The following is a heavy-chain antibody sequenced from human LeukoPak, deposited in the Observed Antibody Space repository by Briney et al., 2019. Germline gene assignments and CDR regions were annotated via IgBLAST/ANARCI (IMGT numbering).Heavy chain of an antibody. CDR1: GFPFSTFA. CDR2: ISSSGGST. Sequence: GGSLRLSCAASGFPFSTFAMNWVRQAPGKGLEWVSSISSSGGSTYYADSVKGRFTISRDNAKNSLYLQMNSLRVEDTAVFYCASGSPAGDYWGQGTLVTDSS. V-gene: IGHV3-21*01. CDR3: ASGSPAGDY. D-gene: IGHD1-26*01. J-gene: IGHJ4*02.